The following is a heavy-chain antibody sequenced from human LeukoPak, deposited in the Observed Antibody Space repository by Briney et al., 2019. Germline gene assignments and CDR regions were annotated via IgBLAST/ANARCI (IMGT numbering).Heavy chain of an antibody. J-gene: IGHJ4*02. D-gene: IGHD3-16*02. Sequence: PSETLSLTCTVSGGSISSSSYYWGWIRRPPGKGLEWIGSIYYSGSTYYNPSLKSRVTISVDTSKNQFSLKLSSVTAADTAVYYCARQRTYYDYVWGSYRLYYFDYWGQGTLVTVSS. CDR3: ARQRTYYDYVWGSYRLYYFDY. CDR1: GGSISSSSYY. CDR2: IYYSGST. V-gene: IGHV4-39*01.